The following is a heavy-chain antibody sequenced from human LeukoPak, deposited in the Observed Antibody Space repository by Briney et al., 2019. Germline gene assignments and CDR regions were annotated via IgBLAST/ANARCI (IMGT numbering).Heavy chain of an antibody. J-gene: IGHJ4*02. Sequence: ASVKVSCKASGYTFTSYGISWVRQAPGQGLEWMGWISAYNDNTYFAQKLQDRVTMTTDTSTNTAYMELRSLRSDDTAVYYCARDQNVRQLLQKFWGQGTLVTVSS. D-gene: IGHD2-15*01. CDR2: ISAYNDNT. V-gene: IGHV1-18*04. CDR1: GYTFTSYG. CDR3: ARDQNVRQLLQKF.